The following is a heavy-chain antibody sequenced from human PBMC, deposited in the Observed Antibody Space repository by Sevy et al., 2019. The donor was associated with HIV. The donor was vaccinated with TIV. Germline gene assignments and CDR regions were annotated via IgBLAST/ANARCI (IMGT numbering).Heavy chain of an antibody. Sequence: GGCLRLSCAASGFTFSRFPMHWVRQTPGKGLEYVSGINTSGRDTYYANSVKGRFTISRDNSKNTLYLQMGSLRTEDMAAYYCVREPYSGSGGSFDMWGQATMVTVSS. CDR1: GFTFSRFP. CDR3: VREPYSGSGGSFDM. V-gene: IGHV3-64*01. J-gene: IGHJ3*02. CDR2: INTSGRDT. D-gene: IGHD1-26*01.